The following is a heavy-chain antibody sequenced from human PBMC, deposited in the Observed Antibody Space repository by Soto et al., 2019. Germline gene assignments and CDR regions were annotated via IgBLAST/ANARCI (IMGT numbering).Heavy chain of an antibody. D-gene: IGHD2-15*01. CDR2: ISSSSSTI. CDR3: ARVGRYCSGGSCYKTFDY. V-gene: IGHV3-48*01. Sequence: EVQLVESGGGLVQPGGSLRLSCAASGFTFSSYSMNWVRQAPGKGLXXXSYISSSSSTIYYADSVKGRFTISRDNAKNSLYLQMNSLRAEDTAVYYCARVGRYCSGGSCYKTFDYWGQGTLVTVSS. CDR1: GFTFSSYS. J-gene: IGHJ4*02.